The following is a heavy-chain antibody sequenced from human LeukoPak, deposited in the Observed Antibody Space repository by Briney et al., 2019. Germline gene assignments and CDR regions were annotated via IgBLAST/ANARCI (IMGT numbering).Heavy chain of an antibody. V-gene: IGHV4-34*01. J-gene: IGHJ4*02. Sequence: KASETLSLTCAVYGGSFSGYYWSWIRQPPGKGLEWIGEINHSGSTNYNPSLKSRVTISVDTSKNQFSLKVRYVTAADTAVYYCARDRERGLVRGIFDYWGQGTLVTVSS. D-gene: IGHD3-10*01. CDR2: INHSGST. CDR3: ARDRERGLVRGIFDY. CDR1: GGSFSGYY.